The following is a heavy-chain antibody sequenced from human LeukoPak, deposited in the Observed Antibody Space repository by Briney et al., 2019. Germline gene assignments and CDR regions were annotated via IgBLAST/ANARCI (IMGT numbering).Heavy chain of an antibody. Sequence: GASVNVSCKASGYTFTGYYMHWVRQAPGQGLEWMGWINPNSGGTNYAQKFQGRVAMTRDTSISTAYMELSRLRSDDTAVYYCARDSGSITIFGVPPGWFDPWGQGTLVTVSS. CDR2: INPNSGGT. CDR3: ARDSGSITIFGVPPGWFDP. V-gene: IGHV1-2*02. D-gene: IGHD3-3*01. J-gene: IGHJ5*02. CDR1: GYTFTGYY.